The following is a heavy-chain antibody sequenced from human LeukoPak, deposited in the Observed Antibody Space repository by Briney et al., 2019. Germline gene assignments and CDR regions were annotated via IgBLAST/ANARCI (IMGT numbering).Heavy chain of an antibody. Sequence: GGSLRLSCAASGFTFSSYGMHWVRQAPGKGLEWVAFIRYDGSNKYYADSVKGRFTISRDNSKNTLYLQMNSLRSDDTAVYYCASSVRGSSGWYPAYSFDYWGQGTLVTVSS. V-gene: IGHV3-30*02. CDR1: GFTFSSYG. J-gene: IGHJ4*02. CDR3: ASSVRGSSGWYPAYSFDY. D-gene: IGHD6-19*01. CDR2: IRYDGSNK.